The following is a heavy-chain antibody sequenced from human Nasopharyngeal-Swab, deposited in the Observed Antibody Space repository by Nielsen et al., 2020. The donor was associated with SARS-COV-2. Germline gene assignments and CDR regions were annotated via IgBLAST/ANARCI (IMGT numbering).Heavy chain of an antibody. J-gene: IGHJ6*02. CDR3: AKDLAKTVASATPYYYGMDV. D-gene: IGHD5-12*01. Sequence: VCQAPGKGLEWVSVISYDGNNKYCADSVKGRFTISRDTSKNTLYLQMDSLRAEDTAMYYCAKDLAKTVASATPYYYGMDVWGQGTTVTVSS. CDR2: ISYDGNNK. V-gene: IGHV3-30*18.